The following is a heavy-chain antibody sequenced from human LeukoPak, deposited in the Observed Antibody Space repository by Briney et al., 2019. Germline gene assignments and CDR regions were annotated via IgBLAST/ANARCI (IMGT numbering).Heavy chain of an antibody. CDR3: ARGRNYYDNSGYYSLIFDH. J-gene: IGHJ4*02. Sequence: SETLSLTCAVSGGSFSGYYWSWIRQPPGKGLEWIGEINVGGSTNYGPSLKSRVTISVDTAKYQFSLTLTSVTAAATAVYYCARGRNYYDNSGYYSLIFDHWGQGTLVTVSS. D-gene: IGHD3-22*01. CDR1: GGSFSGYY. V-gene: IGHV4-34*01. CDR2: INVGGST.